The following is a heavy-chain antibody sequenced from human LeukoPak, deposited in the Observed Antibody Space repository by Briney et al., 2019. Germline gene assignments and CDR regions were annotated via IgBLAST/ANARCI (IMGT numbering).Heavy chain of an antibody. CDR2: ISWNSGSI. CDR3: AKDITVGRITMVRGVIRPSCFDY. Sequence: GGSLRLSCAASGFTFDDYAMHWVRQAPGKGLEWVSDISWNSGSIGYADSVKGRFTISRDNAKNSLYLQMNSLRAEDTALYYCAKDITVGRITMVRGVIRPSCFDYWGQGTLITVSS. V-gene: IGHV3-9*01. J-gene: IGHJ4*02. D-gene: IGHD3-10*01. CDR1: GFTFDDYA.